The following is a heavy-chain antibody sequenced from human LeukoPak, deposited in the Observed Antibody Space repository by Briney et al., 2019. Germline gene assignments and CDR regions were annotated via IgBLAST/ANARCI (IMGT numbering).Heavy chain of an antibody. D-gene: IGHD3-9*01. J-gene: IGHJ4*02. CDR1: GFTFSSYW. V-gene: IGHV3-74*01. CDR2: INTDGSST. Sequence: PGGSLRLSCAASGFTFSSYWMHWVRQAPGKGLVWVSRINTDGSSTSYADSVKGRFTISRDNAKNTLYLQMNSLRAEDTAVYYCARDRYYDILTGYYRGLDYWGQGTLVTVSS. CDR3: ARDRYYDILTGYYRGLDY.